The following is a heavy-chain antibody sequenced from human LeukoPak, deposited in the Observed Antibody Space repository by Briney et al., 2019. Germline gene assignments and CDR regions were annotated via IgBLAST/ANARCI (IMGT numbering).Heavy chain of an antibody. CDR3: ARLSGWYPY. V-gene: IGHV4-39*01. J-gene: IGHJ4*02. CDR2: IYYSGST. CDR1: GGSISSSSYY. D-gene: IGHD6-19*01. Sequence: PSETLSLTCTVSGGSISSSSYYWGWIRQPPGKGLEWIGSIYYSGSTSYNPSLKSRVTISVDTSKNQFSLKLSSVTAADTAVYYCARLSGWYPYWGQGTLVTVSS.